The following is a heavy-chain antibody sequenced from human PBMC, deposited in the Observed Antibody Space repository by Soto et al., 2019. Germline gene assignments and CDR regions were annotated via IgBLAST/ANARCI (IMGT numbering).Heavy chain of an antibody. J-gene: IGHJ4*02. CDR1: GFTFGDKG. CDR3: TTEPETWGSSWYYFDY. CDR2: IDWKGETT. D-gene: IGHD6-13*01. V-gene: IGHV3-20*04. Sequence: GGSLRLSCAASGFTFGDKGMNWVRHAPGKGLEWVAGIDWKGETTAYADSVEGRFTISRDNAKNSLYLLMNSLRVEDTAVYYCTTEPETWGSSWYYFDYWGQGTLVTVSS.